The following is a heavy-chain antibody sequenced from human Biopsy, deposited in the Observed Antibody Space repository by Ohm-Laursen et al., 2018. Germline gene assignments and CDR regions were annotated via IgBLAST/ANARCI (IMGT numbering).Heavy chain of an antibody. Sequence: SLRLSCAAFGFTFSNYAVTWVRQAPGKGLDWVSGVGGSGDSTYYADSVKGRFSISRDNSNNTLYLQMNSLRVDDTAVYYCAKTRGEARAAANFWGQGTLVTVSS. CDR2: VGGSGDST. V-gene: IGHV3-23*01. J-gene: IGHJ4*02. CDR3: AKTRGEARAAANF. CDR1: GFTFSNYA. D-gene: IGHD6-13*01.